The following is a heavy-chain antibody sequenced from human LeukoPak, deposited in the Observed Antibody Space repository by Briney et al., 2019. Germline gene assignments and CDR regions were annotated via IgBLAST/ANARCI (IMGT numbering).Heavy chain of an antibody. CDR3: ARLFASMYYSRVTVVRGLIRKDY. D-gene: IGHD3-10*01. CDR2: IYYSGST. J-gene: IGHJ4*02. Sequence: PSETLSLTCTVSGGSISSYYWSWIRQPPGKGLEWIGYIYYSGSTNYNPSLKSRVTISVDTSKNQFSLKLSSVTAADTAVYHCARLFASMYYSRVTVVRGLIRKDYWGQGTLVTVSS. V-gene: IGHV4-59*01. CDR1: GGSISSYY.